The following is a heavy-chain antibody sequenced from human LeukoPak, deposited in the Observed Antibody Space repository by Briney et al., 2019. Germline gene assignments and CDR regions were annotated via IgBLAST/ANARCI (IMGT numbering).Heavy chain of an antibody. Sequence: GGSLRLSCAASGFTFSSYAMSWVRQAPGKGLVXXXRINSDGGSTSYADSVKGRFTISRDNAKNTLYLQMNSLRAEDTAVYYCARRIQGMAPYYFDYWGQGTLVTVSS. CDR2: INSDGGST. CDR3: ARRIQGMAPYYFDY. D-gene: IGHD5-24*01. CDR1: GFTFSSYA. J-gene: IGHJ4*02. V-gene: IGHV3-74*01.